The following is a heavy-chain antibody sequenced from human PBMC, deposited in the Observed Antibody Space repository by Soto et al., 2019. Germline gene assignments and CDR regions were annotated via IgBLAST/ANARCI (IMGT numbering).Heavy chain of an antibody. J-gene: IGHJ4*02. CDR1: GDSVNSGSYH. V-gene: IGHV4-61*01. CDR2: VFYSGST. CDR3: ARDRNYYYDFSGYQGLDS. Sequence: SLTCTVSGDSVNSGSYHWSWIRQPPGRGLEWIGYVFYSGSTSYNPSLKSRVTMSVDTSKNQFSLKLSSVTAADTAVYYCARDRNYYYDFSGYQGLDSRGQGSLVTGSS. D-gene: IGHD3-22*01.